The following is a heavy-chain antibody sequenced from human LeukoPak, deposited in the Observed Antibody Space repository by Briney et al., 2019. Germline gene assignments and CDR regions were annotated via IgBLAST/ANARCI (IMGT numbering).Heavy chain of an antibody. CDR1: GGSISSGGYY. CDR2: IYYSGST. V-gene: IGHV4-31*03. CDR3: ARDDRPDTAMADYYYYYGMDV. Sequence: PSETLSLTCTVSGGSISSGGYYWSWIRQHPGKGLEWIGYIYYSGSTYYNPSLKSRVTISVDTSKNQFSLKLSSVTAADTAVYYCARDDRPDTAMADYYYYYGMDVWGQGTTVTVSS. D-gene: IGHD5-18*01. J-gene: IGHJ6*02.